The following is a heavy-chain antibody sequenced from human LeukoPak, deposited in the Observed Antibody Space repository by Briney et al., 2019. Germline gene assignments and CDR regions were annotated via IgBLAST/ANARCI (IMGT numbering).Heavy chain of an antibody. V-gene: IGHV4-34*01. D-gene: IGHD4-17*01. CDR3: ARYGAYYYYGMDV. J-gene: IGHJ6*02. Sequence: PSETLSLTCAVYGGSFSGYYWSWIRQPPGKGLEWIGEINHSGSTNYNLSLKSRVTISVDTSKNQFSLKLSSVTAADTAVYYCARYGAYYYYGMDVWGQGTTVTVSS. CDR1: GGSFSGYY. CDR2: INHSGST.